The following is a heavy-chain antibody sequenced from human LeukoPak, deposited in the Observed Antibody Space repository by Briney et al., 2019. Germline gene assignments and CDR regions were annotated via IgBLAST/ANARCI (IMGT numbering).Heavy chain of an antibody. J-gene: IGHJ4*02. V-gene: IGHV3-66*02. CDR3: ARTQGNSAYYCGH. CDR2: IYSGGYA. Sequence: GGSLRLFRAVSGLTVTRTHFSWVRQAPGKGLEWVSVIYSGGYAYYGDSVKGRFTISRDNSKNTVYLQMTGLRTEDAAVYYCARTQGNSAYYCGHWGQGALVTVSS. D-gene: IGHD3-16*01. CDR1: GLTVTRTH.